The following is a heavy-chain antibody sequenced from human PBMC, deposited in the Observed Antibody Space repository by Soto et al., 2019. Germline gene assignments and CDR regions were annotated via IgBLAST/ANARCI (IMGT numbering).Heavy chain of an antibody. CDR2: INSDGSST. Sequence: GGSLRLSCAASGFTFSSYWMHWVRQAPGKGLVWVSRINSDGSSTSYADSVKGRFTISRDNAKNTLYLQMNSLRAEDTAVYYCASDITSSGWYYFDYWGQGTLVTVSS. J-gene: IGHJ4*02. V-gene: IGHV3-74*01. D-gene: IGHD6-19*01. CDR1: GFTFSSYW. CDR3: ASDITSSGWYYFDY.